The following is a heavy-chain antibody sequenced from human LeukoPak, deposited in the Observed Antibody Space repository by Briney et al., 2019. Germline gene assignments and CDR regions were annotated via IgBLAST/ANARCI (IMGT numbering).Heavy chain of an antibody. J-gene: IGHJ4*02. Sequence: GGSLRLSCAASGFTFSTYWMHWVRQAPGKGLVWVSRINSDGTSTNYAGSVKGRFTISRDNAKNTLYLQMNSLRTEDTAVYYCARRHYYDGRYPFDSWGQGTLVTVSS. D-gene: IGHD3-22*01. V-gene: IGHV3-74*01. CDR1: GFTFSTYW. CDR2: INSDGTST. CDR3: ARRHYYDGRYPFDS.